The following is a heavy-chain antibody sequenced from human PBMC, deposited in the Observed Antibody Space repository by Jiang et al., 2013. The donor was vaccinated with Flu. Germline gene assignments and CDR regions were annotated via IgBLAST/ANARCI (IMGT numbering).Heavy chain of an antibody. CDR1: GGSVTTHY. V-gene: IGHV4-59*02. J-gene: IGHJ1*01. Sequence: GPGLVKPSETLSLTCTVSGGSVTTHYYSWIRQPPGKEMEWIGHIYYSGGTTYNPSLEARVAISVDTSKNQVSLKMFSVTAADTAIYYCVQSGYSYTWGPFRGPGTLVTVSS. D-gene: IGHD3-16*01. CDR3: VQSGYSYTWGPF. CDR2: IYYSGGT.